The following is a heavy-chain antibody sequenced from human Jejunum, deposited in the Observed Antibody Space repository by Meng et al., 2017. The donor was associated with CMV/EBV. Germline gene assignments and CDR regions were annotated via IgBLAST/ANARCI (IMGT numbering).Heavy chain of an antibody. CDR1: GVTVNNHG. CDR2: INNKGSSR. D-gene: IGHD3-3*01. J-gene: IGHJ5*02. V-gene: IGHV3-74*01. Sequence: LYCAASGVTVNNHGMHWDGRGAGNGMVGVTHINNKGSSRSYADSVKDRITISRDSARNTAYLQMNRRGIEDTGVDYGVYQKSGHASWGQGTLVTVSS. CDR3: VYQKSGHAS.